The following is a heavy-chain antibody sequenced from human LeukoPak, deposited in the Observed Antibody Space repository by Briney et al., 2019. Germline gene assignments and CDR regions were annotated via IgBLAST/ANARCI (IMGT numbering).Heavy chain of an antibody. Sequence: GGSLRLSCTASGFTFGDYLMSWFRQAPGKGLEWIGFIRRRLDGGTAEYAASVKGRFTISRDDSTSIAYLQMNSLKTEDTAVYYCSRSSGWLSVYWGQGTLVTVSS. CDR2: IRRRLDGGTA. CDR3: SRSSGWLSVY. J-gene: IGHJ4*02. V-gene: IGHV3-49*03. CDR1: GFTFGDYL. D-gene: IGHD6-19*01.